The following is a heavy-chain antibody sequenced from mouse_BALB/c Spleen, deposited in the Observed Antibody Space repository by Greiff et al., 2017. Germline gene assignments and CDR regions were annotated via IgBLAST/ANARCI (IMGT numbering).Heavy chain of an antibody. CDR1: GYTFTSYW. CDR3: ARWALWVDY. J-gene: IGHJ4*01. CDR2: IYPGDGDT. Sequence: QVQLQQSGAELARPGASVKLSCKASGYTFTSYWMQWVKQRPGQGLEWIGAIYPGDGDTRYTQKFKGKATLTADKSSSTAYMQLSSLASEDSAVYYCARWALWVDYWGQGTSVTVSS. D-gene: IGHD1-1*02. V-gene: IGHV1-87*01.